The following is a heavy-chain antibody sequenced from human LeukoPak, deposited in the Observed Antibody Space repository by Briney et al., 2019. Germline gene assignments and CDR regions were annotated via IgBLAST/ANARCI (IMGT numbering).Heavy chain of an antibody. D-gene: IGHD5-12*01. CDR3: ARALSYSGFAEADY. CDR1: GGSFRSYY. J-gene: IGHJ4*02. CDR2: IYYSGST. V-gene: IGHV4-59*01. Sequence: PSETLSLTCNVSGGSFRSYYWTWIGQPPGKGLEWIAYIYYSGSTNYNPSLKSRVTISLDTSQNQFSLKLSSVTAADTAVYYCARALSYSGFAEADYWGQGTLVSASS.